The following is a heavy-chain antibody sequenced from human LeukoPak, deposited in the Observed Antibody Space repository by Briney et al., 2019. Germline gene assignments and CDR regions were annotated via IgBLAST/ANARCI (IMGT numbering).Heavy chain of an antibody. CDR1: GFTFSSYA. CDR3: AKSPESTGTFYDAFDI. D-gene: IGHD1-1*01. J-gene: IGHJ3*02. Sequence: GGSLRLSCAASGFTFSSYAMSWVRQAPGKGLEWVSAISGSGGSTYYADSVKGRFTISRDNSKNTLYLQMNSLGAEDTAVYYCAKSPESTGTFYDAFDIWGQGTMVTVSS. V-gene: IGHV3-23*01. CDR2: ISGSGGST.